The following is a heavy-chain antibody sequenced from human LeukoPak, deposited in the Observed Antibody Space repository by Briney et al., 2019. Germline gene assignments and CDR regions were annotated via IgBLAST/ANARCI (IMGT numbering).Heavy chain of an antibody. J-gene: IGHJ2*01. D-gene: IGHD3-9*01. CDR1: GGSISSSSYY. Sequence: PSETLSLTCTVSGGSISSSSYYWGWIRQPPGKGLEWIGSIYYSGSTYYNPSLKSRVTISVDTSKNQFSLKLSSVTAADTAVYYCAGHVVNDILTGYNYWYFDLWGRGTLVTVSS. CDR3: AGHVVNDILTGYNYWYFDL. CDR2: IYYSGST. V-gene: IGHV4-39*01.